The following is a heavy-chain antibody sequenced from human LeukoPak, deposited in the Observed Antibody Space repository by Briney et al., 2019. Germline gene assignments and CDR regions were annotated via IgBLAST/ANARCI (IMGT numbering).Heavy chain of an antibody. Sequence: GVPLTLPCAGSAFTYNRYDMSWLRQAPGQGLEWVTDISDSGDYKAYADCVRGRFTIYRDNSRNTLYLKMISLRREDSALYCCARGASVWKYCSNGVCSPFDFWGEGTLVTVSS. V-gene: IGHV3-23*01. CDR3: ARGASVWKYCSNGVCSPFDF. CDR1: AFTYNRYD. CDR2: ISDSGDYK. J-gene: IGHJ4*02. D-gene: IGHD2-8*01.